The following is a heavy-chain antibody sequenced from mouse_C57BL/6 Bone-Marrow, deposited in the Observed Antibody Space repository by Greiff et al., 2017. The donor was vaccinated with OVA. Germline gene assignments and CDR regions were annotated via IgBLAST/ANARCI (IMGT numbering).Heavy chain of an antibody. V-gene: IGHV5-17*01. Sequence: EVHLVESGGGLVKPGGSLKLSCAASGFTFSDYAMHWVRQAPEKGLEWVAYISGGSSTIYYPDKVKGRFTISRDNAKNTLFLQMTSLRSEDTAMEYCANWVFAYWGQGTLVTVSA. D-gene: IGHD4-1*01. CDR2: ISGGSSTI. J-gene: IGHJ3*01. CDR3: ANWVFAY. CDR1: GFTFSDYA.